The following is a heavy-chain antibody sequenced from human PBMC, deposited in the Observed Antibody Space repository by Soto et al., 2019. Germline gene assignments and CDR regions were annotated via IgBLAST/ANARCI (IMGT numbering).Heavy chain of an antibody. CDR3: ARKARNYYESSGEGTWFDP. CDR1: GFTFSSYS. Sequence: EVQLVESGGGLVKPGGSLRLSCAASGFTFSSYSMNWVRQAPGKGLEWVSSISSSSSYIYYADSVKGRFTISRDNAKNSLDLQMNSLRAEDTAVYYCARKARNYYESSGEGTWFDPWGQGTLVTVSS. D-gene: IGHD3-22*01. J-gene: IGHJ5*02. CDR2: ISSSSSYI. V-gene: IGHV3-21*01.